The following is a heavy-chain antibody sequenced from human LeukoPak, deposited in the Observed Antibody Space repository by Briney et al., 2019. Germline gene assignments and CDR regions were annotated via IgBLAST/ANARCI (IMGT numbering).Heavy chain of an antibody. D-gene: IGHD3-10*01. V-gene: IGHV3-23*01. CDR3: AKGTSLLLWFGEGAHIDR. Sequence: PGGSLRLSCEVSGFHFGTYGMTWVRQAPGKGLEWVSGISGSGGNTYYADSVKGRFTISRDNSKNTLYLQMNSLRVEDTAVYFCAKGTSLLLWFGEGAHIDRWGQGTLVTVSS. CDR1: GFHFGTYG. J-gene: IGHJ5*02. CDR2: ISGSGGNT.